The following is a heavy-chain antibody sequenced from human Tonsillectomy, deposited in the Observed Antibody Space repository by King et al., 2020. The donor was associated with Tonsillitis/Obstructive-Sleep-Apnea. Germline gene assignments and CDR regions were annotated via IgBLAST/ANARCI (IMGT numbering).Heavy chain of an antibody. Sequence: EVQLVESGGGVVRPGGSLRLSCAASGFTCDDYGMSWVRQSPGKGLEWVSGLNWNGGSAGYADSVRGRFPISRDNAKNSLYLQMNSLRAEDTALYYCARDRGVPAATGYWYFDLWGRGTLVTVSS. CDR1: GFTCDDYG. CDR2: LNWNGGSA. J-gene: IGHJ2*01. V-gene: IGHV3-20*04. CDR3: ARDRGVPAATGYWYFDL. D-gene: IGHD2-2*01.